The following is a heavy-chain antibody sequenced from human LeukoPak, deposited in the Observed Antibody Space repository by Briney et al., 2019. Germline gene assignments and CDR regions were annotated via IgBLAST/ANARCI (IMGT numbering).Heavy chain of an antibody. D-gene: IGHD3-10*01. CDR3: ARVPITMVRGVNTNY. CDR2: IIPILGIA. J-gene: IGHJ4*02. CDR1: GGTFSSYA. Sequence: GASVKVSCKASGGTFSSYAISWVRQAPGQGLEWMGRIIPILGIANYAQKFQGRVTITADKSTSTAYMELSSLRSEDTAVYYCARVPITMVRGVNTNYWGQGTLATVSS. V-gene: IGHV1-69*04.